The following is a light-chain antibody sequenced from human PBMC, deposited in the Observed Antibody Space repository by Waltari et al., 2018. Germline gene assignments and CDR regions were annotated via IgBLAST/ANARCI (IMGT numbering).Light chain of an antibody. CDR2: KAS. V-gene: IGKV1-5*03. CDR1: QSISTW. Sequence: DVQMTQYPSTLSASVGDRVTITCRASQSISTWLAGYQQKAGKAPKVLIYKASSLESGVASRFSGSGSGREFTLTISSLQPDDFATYYCQQYNSVLWTFGQGTKVEIK. CDR3: QQYNSVLWT. J-gene: IGKJ1*01.